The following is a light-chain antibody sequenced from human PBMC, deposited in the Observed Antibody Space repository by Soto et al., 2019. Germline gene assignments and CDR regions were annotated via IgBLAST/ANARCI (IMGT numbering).Light chain of an antibody. CDR3: QKYYSTPLN. CDR2: AAS. Sequence: AIRMTQSPSSLSASTGYRVTITCRASQGISSYLAWYQQKPGKAPKLLIYAASTLQSGVPSRFSGSGSGTDFTLTISSLQAEDVAVYYCQKYYSTPLNCGGGTKVDIK. CDR1: QGISSY. V-gene: IGKV1-8*01. J-gene: IGKJ4*01.